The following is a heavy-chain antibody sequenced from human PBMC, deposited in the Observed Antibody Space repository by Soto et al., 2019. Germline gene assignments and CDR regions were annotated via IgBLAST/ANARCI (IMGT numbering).Heavy chain of an antibody. CDR1: GYRFSDYY. CDR3: ARESGGATATLDYYYFYMDV. Sequence: QVQLVQSGAEVKKPGASVTVSCKASGYRFSDYYLHWVRQAPGQGPEWMGWMNPNSGDTKYAQKFKGRVTMTRDTAGRTAFMELNWLKSDDKAVYYCARESGGATATLDYYYFYMDVWGIGTTVTVSS. D-gene: IGHD5-12*01. J-gene: IGHJ6*03. CDR2: MNPNSGDT. V-gene: IGHV1-2*02.